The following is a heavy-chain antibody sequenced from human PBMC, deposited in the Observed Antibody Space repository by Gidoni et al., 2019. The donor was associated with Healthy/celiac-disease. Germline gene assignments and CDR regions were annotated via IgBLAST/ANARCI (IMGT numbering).Heavy chain of an antibody. CDR3: ARDLSGSYYGGQTDY. J-gene: IGHJ4*02. V-gene: IGHV3-21*01. CDR2: ISSSSSYI. CDR1: GFTFSRYS. D-gene: IGHD1-26*01. Sequence: EVQLVESGGGLVKPGGSLRLYCAASGFTFSRYSMNLVRQAPGKGLEWFSSISSSSSYIYYADSVKGRFTISRDNAKNALYLQMNSLRAEDAAVYYCARDLSGSYYGGQTDYWGQGTLVTVSS.